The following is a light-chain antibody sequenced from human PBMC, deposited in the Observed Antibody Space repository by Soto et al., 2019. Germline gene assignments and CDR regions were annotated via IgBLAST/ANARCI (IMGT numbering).Light chain of an antibody. CDR2: ETS. J-gene: IGKJ2*01. V-gene: IGKV1-39*01. CDR3: QQNVGLRRG. Sequence: PSSLSASVGDRVTITCRASQNVRSYVNWYQQKPGKAPNVLIYETSTLQDGVPSRFSGDGYGTDFTLSISSLHPEDFATYYCQQNVGLRRGFGQGTKVDIK. CDR1: QNVRSY.